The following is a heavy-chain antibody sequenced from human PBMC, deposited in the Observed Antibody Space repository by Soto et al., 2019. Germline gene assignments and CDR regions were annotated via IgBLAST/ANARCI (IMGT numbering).Heavy chain of an antibody. CDR3: ERTSSSSWSDAVDI. Sequence: GESLKISCKGSGYSFTSYWIGWVRQMPGKGLEWMGIIYPGDSDTRYSPSFQGQVTISADKSISTAYLQCSSLNASDAARYYCERTSSSSWSDAVDIWGQGTLVTVSS. CDR1: GYSFTSYW. V-gene: IGHV5-51*01. CDR2: IYPGDSDT. J-gene: IGHJ3*02. D-gene: IGHD6-13*01.